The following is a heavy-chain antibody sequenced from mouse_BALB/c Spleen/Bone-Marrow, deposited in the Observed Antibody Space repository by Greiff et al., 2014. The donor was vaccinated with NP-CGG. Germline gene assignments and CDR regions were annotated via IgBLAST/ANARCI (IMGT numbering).Heavy chain of an antibody. J-gene: IGHJ2*01. Sequence: VQLQESGAELVKPGASVKLSCKTSGYTFTSYWIQWVKQRPGQGLGWIGEIFPGTVTPYYNEKFKGKATLTIDKSSSTASMQLSSLTSEDSAVYFCARRGYGYLDYWGQGTTLTVSS. V-gene: IGHV1S132*01. CDR3: ARRGYGYLDY. CDR2: IFPGTVTP. D-gene: IGHD2-10*02. CDR1: GYTFTSYW.